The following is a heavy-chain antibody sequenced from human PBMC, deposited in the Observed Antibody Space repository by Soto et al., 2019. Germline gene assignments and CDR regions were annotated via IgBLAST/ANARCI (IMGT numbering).Heavy chain of an antibody. J-gene: IGHJ4*02. Sequence: PGGSLRLSCAASGFTFSSYAMSWVRQAPGKGLEWVSAISGSGGSTYYADSVKGRFTISRDNSKNTLYLQMNSLRAEDTAVYYCATYYDFWREYYFDYWGQGTLVTVSS. CDR3: ATYYDFWREYYFDY. CDR1: GFTFSSYA. CDR2: ISGSGGST. V-gene: IGHV3-23*01. D-gene: IGHD3-3*01.